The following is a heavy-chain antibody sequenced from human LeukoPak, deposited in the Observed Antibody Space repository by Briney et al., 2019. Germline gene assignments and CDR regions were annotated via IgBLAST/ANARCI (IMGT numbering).Heavy chain of an antibody. J-gene: IGHJ6*03. D-gene: IGHD3-10*01. V-gene: IGHV4-34*01. Sequence: PSETLSLTCAVYGGSFSGYYWSWIRQPPGKGLEWIGEINHSGSTNYNPSLKSRVTISVDTSKNQFSLKLSSVTAADTAVCYCARGTEVRGVIGYYYYYYKDVWGKGTTVTGSS. CDR3: ARGTEVRGVIGYYYYYYKDV. CDR1: GGSFSGYY. CDR2: INHSGST.